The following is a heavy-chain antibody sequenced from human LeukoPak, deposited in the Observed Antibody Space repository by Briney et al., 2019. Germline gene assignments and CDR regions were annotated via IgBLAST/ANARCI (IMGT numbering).Heavy chain of an antibody. Sequence: SETLSLTCAVYGGSFSGYYWSWIRQPPGKGLEWIGEINHSGSTNYNPSLKSRVTISVDTSKNQFSPKLSSVTAADTAVYHCARGFLWFGELCSSYGMDVWGQGTTVTVS. CDR2: INHSGST. V-gene: IGHV4-34*01. J-gene: IGHJ6*02. CDR3: ARGFLWFGELCSSYGMDV. CDR1: GGSFSGYY. D-gene: IGHD3-10*01.